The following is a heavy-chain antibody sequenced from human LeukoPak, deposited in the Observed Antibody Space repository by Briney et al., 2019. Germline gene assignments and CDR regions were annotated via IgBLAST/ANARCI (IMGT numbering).Heavy chain of an antibody. Sequence: SETLPLTCTVSGGSISSYYWSWIRQPPGKGLEGIGYIYYSGSTNYNPSLKSRVTISVDTSKNQFSLKLSSVTAADTAVYYCARHEVYYYDSSGYTYFDYWGQGTLVTVSS. D-gene: IGHD3-22*01. CDR1: GGSISSYY. V-gene: IGHV4-59*08. CDR2: IYYSGST. J-gene: IGHJ4*02. CDR3: ARHEVYYYDSSGYTYFDY.